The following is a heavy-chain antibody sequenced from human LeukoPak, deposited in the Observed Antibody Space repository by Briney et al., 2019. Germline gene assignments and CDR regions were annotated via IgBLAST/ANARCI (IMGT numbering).Heavy chain of an antibody. J-gene: IGHJ4*02. CDR3: ARSKCFTRGGDCPFTES. Sequence: GASVKVSCKASGYTFTSQYIHWVRQAPGQGLEWMGIINPSGGSTSYAQKFQGRVTMTRDTSTSTVYMELSSLRSEDTAVYYCARSKCFTRGGDCPFTESWGQGTLVTVSS. CDR2: INPSGGST. D-gene: IGHD2-21*02. V-gene: IGHV1-46*01. CDR1: GYTFTSQY.